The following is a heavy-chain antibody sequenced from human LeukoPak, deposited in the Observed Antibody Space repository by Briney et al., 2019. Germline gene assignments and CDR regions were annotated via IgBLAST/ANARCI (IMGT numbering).Heavy chain of an antibody. Sequence: SETLSLTCTVSGGSISSYYWSWIRQPPGKGLGWIGYIYTSGSTNYNPSLKSRVTISVDTSKNQFSLKLSSVTAADTAVYYCARVSVETNYDFWSGYYYYYYMDVWGKGTTVTVSS. CDR2: IYTSGST. CDR1: GGSISSYY. V-gene: IGHV4-4*09. J-gene: IGHJ6*03. D-gene: IGHD3-3*01. CDR3: ARVSVETNYDFWSGYYYYYYMDV.